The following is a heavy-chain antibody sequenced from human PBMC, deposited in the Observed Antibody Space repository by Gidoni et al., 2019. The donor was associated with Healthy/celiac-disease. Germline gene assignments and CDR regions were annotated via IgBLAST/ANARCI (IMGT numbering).Heavy chain of an antibody. CDR1: GFTFRRHG. CDR2: IWYDGSNK. CDR3: ARDRYDSSGYYYYPGFDP. D-gene: IGHD3-22*01. J-gene: IGHJ5*02. Sequence: VQLVESGGGVVQPGRSLSLSCAAPGFTFRRHGLHWVRQAPGKGLEWVAVIWYDGSNKYYADSVKGRFTISRDNSKNTLYLQMNSLRAEDTAVYYCARDRYDSSGYYYYPGFDPWGQGTLVTVSS. V-gene: IGHV3-33*01.